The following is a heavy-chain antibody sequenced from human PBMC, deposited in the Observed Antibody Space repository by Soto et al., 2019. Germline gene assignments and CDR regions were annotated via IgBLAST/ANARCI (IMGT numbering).Heavy chain of an antibody. CDR2: ISSSSSYI. CDR3: ARDLSHYYGSGSYLDY. CDR1: GFSFDDYA. J-gene: IGHJ4*02. V-gene: IGHV3-21*01. D-gene: IGHD3-10*01. Sequence: EVQLLESGGGLVQPGGSLRLSCAASGFSFDDYAMTWVRQATGKGLEWVSSISSSSSYIYYADSVKGRFTISRDNAKNSLYLQMNSLRAEDTAVYYCARDLSHYYGSGSYLDYWGQGTLVTVSS.